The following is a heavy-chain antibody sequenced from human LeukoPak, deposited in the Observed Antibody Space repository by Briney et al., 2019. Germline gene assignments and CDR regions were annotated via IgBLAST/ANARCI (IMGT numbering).Heavy chain of an antibody. V-gene: IGHV1-2*02. CDR1: GYTFTGYY. Sequence: ASVKVSCKASGYTFTGYYMHWVRQAPGQGVEWMGWINPNSGGTNYAQKCQGRVTMNRDTSISTAYMEMNRLRSDDTAVYYCARDMGTADWGIDYWGQGTLVTVSS. D-gene: IGHD7-27*01. CDR3: ARDMGTADWGIDY. CDR2: INPNSGGT. J-gene: IGHJ4*02.